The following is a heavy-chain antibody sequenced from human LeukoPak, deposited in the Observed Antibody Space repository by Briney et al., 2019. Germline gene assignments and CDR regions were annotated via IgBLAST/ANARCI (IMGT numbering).Heavy chain of an antibody. CDR2: IYYSGST. Sequence: PSETLSLTCTVSGVSINRYYWSWIRQPPGKGLEWIGYIYYSGSTSYNPSLKSRVTISVDTSKNQFSLKLSSVTAADTAVYYCARFDLSRPRYFDLWGRGTLVTVSS. J-gene: IGHJ2*01. V-gene: IGHV4-59*08. CDR3: ARFDLSRPRYFDL. CDR1: GVSINRYY. D-gene: IGHD3-3*02.